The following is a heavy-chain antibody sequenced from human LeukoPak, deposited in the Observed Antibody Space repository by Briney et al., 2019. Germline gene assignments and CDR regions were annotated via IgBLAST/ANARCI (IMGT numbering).Heavy chain of an antibody. D-gene: IGHD1-26*01. CDR3: AREELLGAFDI. V-gene: IGHV1-3*01. Sequence: ASVKVSCKASGYTFTSYAIHWVRQARGQRLEWMGWINAGNGNTKYSQKFQGRVTITRDTSASTAYMELSSLRSEDTAVYYCAREELLGAFDIWGQGTMVTVSS. CDR2: INAGNGNT. J-gene: IGHJ3*02. CDR1: GYTFTSYA.